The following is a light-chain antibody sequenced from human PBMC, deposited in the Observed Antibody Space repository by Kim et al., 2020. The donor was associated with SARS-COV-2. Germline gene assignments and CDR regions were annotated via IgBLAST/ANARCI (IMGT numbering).Light chain of an antibody. J-gene: IGKJ1*01. CDR2: DAS. CDR3: QQRSDWPRT. V-gene: IGKV3-11*01. CDR1: QSVSSY. Sequence: LSPGERATLSCRASQSVSSYLAWYQHKPGQAPRLLIYDASNMATGIPARFSGSGSGTDFTLTVSSLESEDFAVYYCQQRSDWPRTFGQGTKVDIK.